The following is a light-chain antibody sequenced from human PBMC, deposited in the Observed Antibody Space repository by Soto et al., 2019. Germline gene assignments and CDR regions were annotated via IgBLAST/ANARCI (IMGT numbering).Light chain of an antibody. CDR2: GNG. Sequence: QSVLTQPPSVSGAPGQRVTISCSGTSSSIGAGYEVHWYHQLPGTAPKLVVSGNGNRPSGVPDRLSASKSGTSASLAITGPQAEDEGHYYCQSYDKRLIAYVFGTGTKVTVL. CDR3: QSYDKRLIAYV. J-gene: IGLJ1*01. CDR1: SSSIGAGYE. V-gene: IGLV1-40*01.